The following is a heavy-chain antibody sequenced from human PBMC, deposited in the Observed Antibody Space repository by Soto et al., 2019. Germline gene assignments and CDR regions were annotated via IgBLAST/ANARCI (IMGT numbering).Heavy chain of an antibody. Sequence: EVQLVESGGGLVQPGGSLRLSCAASGFTFSDHYMYWVRQAPGKGREWVGRIRNRANSYSTEYAASVKGRFTISRDGSMNSLYLQMNSRKTEDPAVYYCATTYGDFRDFQNWGQGTLVIVSS. V-gene: IGHV3-72*01. CDR1: GFTFSDHY. CDR2: IRNRANSYST. D-gene: IGHD4-17*01. CDR3: ATTYGDFRDFQN. J-gene: IGHJ1*01.